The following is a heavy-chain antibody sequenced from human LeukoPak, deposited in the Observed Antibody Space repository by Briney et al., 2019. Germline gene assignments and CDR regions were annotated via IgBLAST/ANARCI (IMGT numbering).Heavy chain of an antibody. Sequence: GASVKVSCKASGYTFTSYYMHWVRQAPGQGLEWMGIINPSGGSTSYAQKFQGRVTMTRDTSTSTVYMELSSLRSEDTAVYYCARDQNCSGGSCYSGWEEDGMDVWGQGTTVTVSS. CDR1: GYTFTSYY. CDR3: ARDQNCSGGSCYSGWEEDGMDV. V-gene: IGHV1-46*01. D-gene: IGHD2-15*01. CDR2: INPSGGST. J-gene: IGHJ6*02.